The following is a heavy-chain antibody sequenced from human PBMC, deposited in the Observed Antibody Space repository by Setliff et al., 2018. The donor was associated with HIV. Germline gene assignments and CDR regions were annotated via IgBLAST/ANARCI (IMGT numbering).Heavy chain of an antibody. Sequence: SETLSLTCTVSGDSMTSGSYYWTWIRQPAGKRLEWIGRVTVNGATEYNPSLQSRVSISVDTSENQFSLKVTSVTAADTATYYCSRGPPFDRWGRGTLVTVSS. CDR3: SRGPPFDR. CDR2: VTVNGAT. V-gene: IGHV4-61*02. CDR1: GDSMTSGSYY. J-gene: IGHJ2*01.